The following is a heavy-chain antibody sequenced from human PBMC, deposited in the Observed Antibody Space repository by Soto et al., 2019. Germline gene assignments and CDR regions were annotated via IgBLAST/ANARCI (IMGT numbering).Heavy chain of an antibody. CDR3: AKEGQVNVVVVTAEDPRLAPYYFDY. CDR2: ISYDGSNK. J-gene: IGHJ4*02. V-gene: IGHV3-30*18. D-gene: IGHD2-21*02. Sequence: QVQLVESGGGVVQPGRSLRLSCAASGFTFSSYGMHWVRQAPGKGLEWVAVISYDGSNKYYADSVKGRFTISRDNSMNTLYLQMNSLRAEDTAVYYCAKEGQVNVVVVTAEDPRLAPYYFDYWGQGTLVTVCS. CDR1: GFTFSSYG.